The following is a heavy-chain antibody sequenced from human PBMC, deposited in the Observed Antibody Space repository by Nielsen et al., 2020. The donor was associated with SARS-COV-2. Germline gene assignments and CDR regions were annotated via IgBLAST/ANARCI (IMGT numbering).Heavy chain of an antibody. CDR1: GGSVSSGSYY. Sequence: GSLRLSCTVSGGSVSSGSYYWSWIRQPPGKGLEWIGYIYYSGSTNYNPSLKSRVTISVDTSKNQFSLKLSSVTAADTAVYYCARDSGSGWGEFDYWGQGTLVTFSS. CDR2: IYYSGST. D-gene: IGHD6-19*01. CDR3: ARDSGSGWGEFDY. V-gene: IGHV4-61*01. J-gene: IGHJ4*02.